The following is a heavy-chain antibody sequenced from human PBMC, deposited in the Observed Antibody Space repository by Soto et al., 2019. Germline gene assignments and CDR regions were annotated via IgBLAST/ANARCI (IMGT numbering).Heavy chain of an antibody. Sequence: QVQLMQSGAEVKKPGASVKIPCKTSGYPFTNYDIHWVRQAPGQGLEWMCWMHPGKNQHVYTQKSQCRVTVSTDTSLSTTYMELSRLTSEDTTVYYCTRAPRGIIVAPDYWGQGTRVTVSS. CDR3: TRAPRGIIVAPDY. J-gene: IGHJ4*02. V-gene: IGHV1-8*01. CDR2: MHPGKNQH. CDR1: GYPFTNYD. D-gene: IGHD6-19*01.